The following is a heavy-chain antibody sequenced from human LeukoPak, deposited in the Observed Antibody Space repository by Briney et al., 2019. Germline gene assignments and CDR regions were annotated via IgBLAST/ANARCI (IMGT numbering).Heavy chain of an antibody. V-gene: IGHV6-1*01. Sequence: SQTLSLTCAISGDSVSSNSVTWHWIRQSPSRGLEWLGRTYYRSTWYNDYAVSVRGRITVNPDTSKNQFSLLLNSVTPEDTAVYYCARRLTQYDCFDPWGQGILVTVSS. D-gene: IGHD2-2*01. CDR3: ARRLTQYDCFDP. CDR2: TYYRSTWYN. CDR1: GDSVSSNSVT. J-gene: IGHJ5*02.